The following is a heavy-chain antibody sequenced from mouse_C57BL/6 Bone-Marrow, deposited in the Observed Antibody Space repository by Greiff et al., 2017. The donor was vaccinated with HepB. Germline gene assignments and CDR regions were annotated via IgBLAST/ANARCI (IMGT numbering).Heavy chain of an antibody. Sequence: DVKLQESGPGLAKPSQTLSLTCSVTGYSITSDYWNWTRQFPGNKLEYMGYISYSGSTYYNPSLNSRISITRDTSKNQYYLQLNSVTTEDTATYYCARFHYYYGSSWYFDVWGTGTTVTVSS. CDR1: GYSITSDY. D-gene: IGHD1-1*01. CDR3: ARFHYYYGSSWYFDV. CDR2: ISYSGST. J-gene: IGHJ1*03. V-gene: IGHV3-8*01.